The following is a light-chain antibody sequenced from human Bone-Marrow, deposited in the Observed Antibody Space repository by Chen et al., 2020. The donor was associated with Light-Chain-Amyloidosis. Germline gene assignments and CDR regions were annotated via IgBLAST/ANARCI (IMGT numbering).Light chain of an antibody. CDR3: SSYTITDTLV. Sequence: QSALTQPASVSGSPGQSITISCTGTSSDVGGDNHVSWYQQHPDKAPKLMIYEVTNRPSWVPDRFSCSKSVNPASLTISGLQTEAEADYFCSSYTITDTLVFGSGTRVTVL. CDR2: EVT. J-gene: IGLJ1*01. V-gene: IGLV2-14*01. CDR1: SSDVGGDNH.